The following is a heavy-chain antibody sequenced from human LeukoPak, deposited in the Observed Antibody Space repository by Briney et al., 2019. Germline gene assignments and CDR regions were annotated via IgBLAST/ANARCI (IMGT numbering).Heavy chain of an antibody. D-gene: IGHD2-2*01. J-gene: IGHJ5*02. CDR2: INPNSGGT. CDR1: GYTFTGYY. CDR3: ARSSGLGYCSSTSCYALVGWFDP. V-gene: IGHV1-2*02. Sequence: ASVKVSCKASGYTFTGYYMHWVRQAPGQGLEWMGWINPNSGGTNYAQKFQGRVTMTRDTSISTAYMELSRLRSDDTAVYYCARSSGLGYCSSTSCYALVGWFDPWGQGTLVTVSS.